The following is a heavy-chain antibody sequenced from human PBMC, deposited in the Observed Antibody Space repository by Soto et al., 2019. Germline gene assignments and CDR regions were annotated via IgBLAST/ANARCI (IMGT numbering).Heavy chain of an antibody. D-gene: IGHD1-26*01. CDR3: ARMVGATLVDF. CDR2: IYHSGST. V-gene: IGHV4-4*02. J-gene: IGHJ4*02. Sequence: QVQLQESGPGLVRPSGTLSLTCAVSGATISSTTSGNWWSWVRQPPGKGLEWIGEIYHSGSTNYNPSLQSRVTMSVDKSKTQFSLKLSSVTAADTAVYYCARMVGATLVDFWGQGTLVTVSS. CDR1: GATISSTTSGNW.